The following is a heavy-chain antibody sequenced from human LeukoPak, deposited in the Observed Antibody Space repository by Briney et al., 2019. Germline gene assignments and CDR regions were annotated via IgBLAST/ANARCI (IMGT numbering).Heavy chain of an antibody. CDR1: GFTFSNYW. D-gene: IGHD4-23*01. Sequence: PGGSLRLSCAASGFTFSNYWMNWVRQAPGKGLEWVSYISSSGSTIYYADSVKGRFTISRDNAKNSLYLQMNSLRAEDTAVYYCARVPLGGNSGGYWGQGTLVTVSS. CDR2: ISSSGSTI. CDR3: ARVPLGGNSGGY. J-gene: IGHJ4*02. V-gene: IGHV3-48*04.